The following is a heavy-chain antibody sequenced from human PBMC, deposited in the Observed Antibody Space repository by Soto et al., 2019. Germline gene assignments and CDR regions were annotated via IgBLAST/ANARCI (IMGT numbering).Heavy chain of an antibody. CDR3: AIETYGDYVGYFDP. Sequence: SETLSLTCTVSGGSISSYYWSWIRQPPGKGLEWIGYIYYSGSTNYNPSLKSRVTISVDTSKNQFSLKLSSVTAADTAVYYCAIETYGDYVGYFDPWGQGTPVTVSS. J-gene: IGHJ5*02. V-gene: IGHV4-59*12. CDR2: IYYSGST. CDR1: GGSISSYY. D-gene: IGHD4-17*01.